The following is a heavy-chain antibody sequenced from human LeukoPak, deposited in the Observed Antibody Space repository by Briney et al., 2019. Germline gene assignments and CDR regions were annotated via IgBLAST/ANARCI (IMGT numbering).Heavy chain of an antibody. J-gene: IGHJ4*02. CDR3: AKGPKWLLVD. D-gene: IGHD3-22*01. CDR2: IYSGGST. V-gene: IGHV3-53*04. Sequence: TGGSLRLSCAASGFTVSSNYMSWVRQAPGKGLEWVSVIYSGGSTYYADSVKGRFTISRHNSKNTLYLQMNSLRAEDTAVYYCAKGPKWLLVDWGRGTLVTVSS. CDR1: GFTVSSNY.